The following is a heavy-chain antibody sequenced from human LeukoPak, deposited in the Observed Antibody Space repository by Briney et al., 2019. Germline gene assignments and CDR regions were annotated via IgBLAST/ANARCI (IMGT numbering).Heavy chain of an antibody. CDR1: GFTFTNYP. CDR2: ISGSGSNT. D-gene: IGHD1-1*01. Sequence: GGSLRLSCVASGFTFTNYPVGWVRQAPGKGREWVSLISGSGSNTYYADSVKGRFTISRDNSKNTLYLQMNGLRADDTALYYCARERVTTTAFDYWGQGTLVTVSS. J-gene: IGHJ4*02. V-gene: IGHV3-23*01. CDR3: ARERVTTTAFDY.